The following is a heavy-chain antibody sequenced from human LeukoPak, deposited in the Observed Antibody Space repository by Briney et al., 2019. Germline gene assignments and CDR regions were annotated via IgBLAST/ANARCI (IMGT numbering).Heavy chain of an antibody. V-gene: IGHV4-39*01. D-gene: IGHD3-10*01. CDR2: IYYSGSI. J-gene: IGHJ5*02. CDR3: ARGSPHWFDP. CDR1: GGSISSSSYY. Sequence: SETLSLTCTVSGGSISSSSYYWGWIRQPPGKGLEWIGTIYYSGSIYYNPSLKSRVTISVDTSKNQFSLKLSSVTAADTALYYCARGSPHWFDPWGQGTLVTVSS.